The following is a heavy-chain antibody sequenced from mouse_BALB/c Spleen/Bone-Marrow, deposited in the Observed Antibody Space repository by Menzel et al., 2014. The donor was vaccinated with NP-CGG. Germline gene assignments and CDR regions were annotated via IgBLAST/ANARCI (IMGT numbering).Heavy chain of an antibody. V-gene: IGHV5-6-4*01. CDR1: GFTFSSYI. J-gene: IGHJ2*01. CDR3: IRVDGNYLYYFDY. Sequence: EVKLMESGGGLVKPGGSLKLSCAASGFTFSSYIMSWVRQNPEKRLDWVATISSGGNYTYYPDSVKGRFTISRDNAKNTLYLQMSSLKSEDTAMYYCIRVDGNYLYYFDYWAKAPLSQSPQ. CDR2: ISSGGNYT. D-gene: IGHD2-1*01.